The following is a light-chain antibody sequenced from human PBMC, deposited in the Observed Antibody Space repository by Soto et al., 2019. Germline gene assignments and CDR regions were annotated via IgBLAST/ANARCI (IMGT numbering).Light chain of an antibody. Sequence: DIQMTQSPSSVSASVGDRVTITCRASQGTGSRLAWYQQKPGKAPKLLIYAASSLQSGVPSRVSGSGSGTDFTLTISSLQPEDFATYSCQQANVFPLTFGGGTKVEIK. CDR2: AAS. V-gene: IGKV1-12*01. J-gene: IGKJ4*01. CDR1: QGTGSR. CDR3: QQANVFPLT.